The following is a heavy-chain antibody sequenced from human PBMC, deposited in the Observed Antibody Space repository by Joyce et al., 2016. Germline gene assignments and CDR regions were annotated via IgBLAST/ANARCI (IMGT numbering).Heavy chain of an antibody. CDR2: LLYTGSN. D-gene: IGHD1-26*01. CDR3: ARHRESGSNYYFYYALDV. J-gene: IGHJ6*02. V-gene: IGHV4-39*01. Sequence: QLQQSGPGLVKPSETLSLTCTVSGDSITSRSHYWGWIRQSPGTGLEWLGSLLYTGSNYYNPSLQSRVSMSIDASKNEFSLRLSSVTTADTAVYYCARHRESGSNYYFYYALDVWGQGTTVTVSS. CDR1: GDSITSRSHY.